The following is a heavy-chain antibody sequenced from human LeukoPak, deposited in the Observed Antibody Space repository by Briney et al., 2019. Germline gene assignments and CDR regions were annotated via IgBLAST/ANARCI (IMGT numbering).Heavy chain of an antibody. J-gene: IGHJ4*02. CDR2: IKQDGSER. D-gene: IGHD4-17*01. V-gene: IGHV3-7*01. Sequence: GGSLRLSCAASGFMFSSSWMSWVRQAPGKGLEWVANIKQDGSERNYVDSLKGRFTISRENAKNSVSLQMNSLRGEDTAVYYCARGPDFGDRLDYFDYWGQGTLVTVS. CDR1: GFMFSSSW. CDR3: ARGPDFGDRLDYFDY.